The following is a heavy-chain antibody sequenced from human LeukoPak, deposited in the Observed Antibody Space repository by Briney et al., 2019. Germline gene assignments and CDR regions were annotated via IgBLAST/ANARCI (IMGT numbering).Heavy chain of an antibody. V-gene: IGHV3-73*01. J-gene: IGHJ4*02. CDR3: TRRRSGEDY. D-gene: IGHD3-16*01. CDR2: IRSKANSYAT. CDR1: GFTFSGSA. Sequence: QPGGSLKLSCAASGFTFSGSAMHWVRQASGKGLEWVGRIRSKANSYATAYAASVKGRFTISRDDSKNTAYLQMNSLKTEDTAVYYCTRRRSGEDYWGQGTLVTVSS.